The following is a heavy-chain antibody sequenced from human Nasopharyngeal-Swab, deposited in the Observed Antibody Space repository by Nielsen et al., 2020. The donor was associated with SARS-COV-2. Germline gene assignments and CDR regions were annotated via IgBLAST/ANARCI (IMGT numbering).Heavy chain of an antibody. CDR2: MSYDGSNK. CDR3: ARGGGSSSSAPFDY. J-gene: IGHJ4*02. V-gene: IGHV3-30-3*01. Sequence: WIRQPPGKGLEWVAVMSYDGSNKYYADSVKGRFTISRDNSKNTLYLQMNSLRAEDTAVYYCARGGGSSSSAPFDYWGQGTLVTVSS. D-gene: IGHD6-6*01.